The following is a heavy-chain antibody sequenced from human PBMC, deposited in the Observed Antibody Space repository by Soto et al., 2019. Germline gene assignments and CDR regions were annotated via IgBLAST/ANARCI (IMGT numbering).Heavy chain of an antibody. D-gene: IGHD2-2*01. V-gene: IGHV4-30-2*01. CDR1: GGSISSGGYS. CDR2: IYHSGST. CDR3: ARRSMTTSAPWQGDNWFDP. J-gene: IGHJ5*02. Sequence: PSETLSLTCAVSGGSISSGGYSWSWIRQPPGKGLEWIGYIYHSGSTYYNPSLKSRVTISVDRSKNQFSLKLSSVTAADTAVYYCARRSMTTSAPWQGDNWFDPWGQGTLVTVSS.